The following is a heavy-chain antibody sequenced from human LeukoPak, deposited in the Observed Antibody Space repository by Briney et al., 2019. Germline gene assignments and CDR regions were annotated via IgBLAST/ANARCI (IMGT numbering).Heavy chain of an antibody. Sequence: GGSLRLSCVGSGFTFGSYEMNWVRQAPGKGLEWVSYISTSGGTTYYADSVKGRFTISRDNAENSLTLQMNSLRAEDTAVYYCATEMAAMVYWGQGTLVTVSS. J-gene: IGHJ4*02. D-gene: IGHD5-24*01. V-gene: IGHV3-48*03. CDR2: ISTSGGTT. CDR3: ATEMAAMVY. CDR1: GFTFGSYE.